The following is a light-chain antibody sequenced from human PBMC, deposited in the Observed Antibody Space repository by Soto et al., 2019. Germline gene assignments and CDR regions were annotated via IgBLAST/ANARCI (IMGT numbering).Light chain of an antibody. Sequence: DIQMTQSPSTLSASVGDRVTITCRASQSISSWLAWYQQKPGKAPMLLIYGASILQSGVPSRFGGSGSGTDFTLTISSLQPEDFATYYCQQSYSMPPITFGQGTRLEIK. J-gene: IGKJ5*01. CDR2: GAS. CDR3: QQSYSMPPIT. V-gene: IGKV1-5*01. CDR1: QSISSW.